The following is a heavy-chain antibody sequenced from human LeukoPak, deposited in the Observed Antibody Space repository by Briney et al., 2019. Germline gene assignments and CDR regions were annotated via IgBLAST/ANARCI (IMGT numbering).Heavy chain of an antibody. CDR1: GGSISSYF. CDR3: ARELSSGYYYSGYFDL. D-gene: IGHD3-22*01. J-gene: IGHJ2*01. V-gene: IGHV4-59*01. CDR2: IYYSGST. Sequence: PSETLSFTCTVSGGSISSYFWSWIRQPPGKGLEWIGYIYYSGSTNYNPSLKSRVTISVDTSKNQFSLKLSSVTAADTAVYYCARELSSGYYYSGYFDLWGRGTLVTVSS.